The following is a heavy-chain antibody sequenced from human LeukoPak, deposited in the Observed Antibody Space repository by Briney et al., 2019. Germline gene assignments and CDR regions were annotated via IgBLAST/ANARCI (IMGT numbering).Heavy chain of an antibody. V-gene: IGHV3-74*01. CDR1: GFTFSSYW. CDR2: INSDGSST. D-gene: IGHD6-13*01. CDR3: ARGRSWYHAFDI. Sequence: PGGSLRLSCAASGFTFSSYWMHWVRQAPGKGLVWVSRINSDGSSTSYADSVKGRFTISRDNAKNTLYLQMNSLRAEDTAVYYCARGRSWYHAFDIWGQGTMVTVSS. J-gene: IGHJ3*02.